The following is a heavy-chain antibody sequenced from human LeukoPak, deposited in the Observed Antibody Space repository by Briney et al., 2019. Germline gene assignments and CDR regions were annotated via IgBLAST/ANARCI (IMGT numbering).Heavy chain of an antibody. CDR2: IYYSGST. Sequence: PSETLSLTCTVSGGSISSYYWSWIRQPPGKGLEWIGYIYYSGSTNYNPSLKSRVTISVDTSKNQFSLKLSSVTAADTAVYYCARTRGDSSGWSPPPTDAFDIRGQGTMVTVSS. CDR1: GGSISSYY. V-gene: IGHV4-59*01. J-gene: IGHJ3*02. CDR3: ARTRGDSSGWSPPPTDAFDI. D-gene: IGHD6-19*01.